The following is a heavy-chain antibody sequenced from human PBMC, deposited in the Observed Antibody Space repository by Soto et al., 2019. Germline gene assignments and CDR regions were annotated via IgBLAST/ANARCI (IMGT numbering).Heavy chain of an antibody. Sequence: PVGSLRLSCTASGFSFNSYDMRWARQVPVTGLEWVAFIRYDGSNEKYADSVKGRFTISRDNSKNTLYLQMNSLRAEDTAVYYCARDLIRGVVYYGVDVWGLGTTVTVSS. CDR3: ARDLIRGVVYYGVDV. J-gene: IGHJ6*02. V-gene: IGHV3-30*02. D-gene: IGHD3-10*01. CDR2: IRYDGSNE. CDR1: GFSFNSYD.